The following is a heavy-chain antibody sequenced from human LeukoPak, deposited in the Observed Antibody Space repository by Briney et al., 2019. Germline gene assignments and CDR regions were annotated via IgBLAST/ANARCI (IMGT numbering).Heavy chain of an antibody. D-gene: IGHD5-24*01. CDR2: IWYDGSNK. Sequence: GGSLRLSCAACGFTFSSYGMHWVRQAPGKGLEWVAVIWYDGSNKYYADSVKGRFTNSRDNSKNTLYLQMNSLRAEDTAVYYCAKDPVEMATTYNWFDPWGQGTLVTVSS. CDR1: GFTFSSYG. CDR3: AKDPVEMATTYNWFDP. J-gene: IGHJ5*02. V-gene: IGHV3-33*06.